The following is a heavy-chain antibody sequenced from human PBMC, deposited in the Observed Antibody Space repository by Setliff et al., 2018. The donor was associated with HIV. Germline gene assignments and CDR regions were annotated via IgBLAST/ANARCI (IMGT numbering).Heavy chain of an antibody. V-gene: IGHV1-24*01. CDR1: GYTLTELS. CDR3: ATGPLFSRAARYDY. Sequence: ASVKVSCKVSGYTLTELSMHWVRQTPTKGLEWMGGFDPEHGETIYAQSFQGRVPVTEDIFTDTAYMELSSLRSQDTALYYCATGPLFSRAARYDYWGQGTLVTVSS. D-gene: IGHD6-6*01. CDR2: FDPEHGET. J-gene: IGHJ4*02.